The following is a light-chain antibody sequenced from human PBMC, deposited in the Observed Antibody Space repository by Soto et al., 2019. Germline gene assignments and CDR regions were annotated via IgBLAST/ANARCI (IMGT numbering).Light chain of an antibody. Sequence: EIVLTQSLGTLSLYPGERATLSCRASQSVSSSYLAWYQQKPGQAPRLLIYGASSRATGIPDRFSGSGSGRDFTLTISRLEPEDAAVYYCQQYLNSPRTFGQGSMVDI. CDR1: QSVSSSY. V-gene: IGKV3-20*01. CDR3: QQYLNSPRT. J-gene: IGKJ1*01. CDR2: GAS.